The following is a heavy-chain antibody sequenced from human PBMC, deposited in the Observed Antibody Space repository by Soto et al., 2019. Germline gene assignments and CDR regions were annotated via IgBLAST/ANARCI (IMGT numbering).Heavy chain of an antibody. CDR1: GYTFTSYD. CDR3: ARGGVYYDSSVYSSDYGMDA. Sequence: QVQLVQSGAEVKKPWASVKVSCKASGYTFTSYDINWVRQATGQGLEWMGWVNPNSGNTGYAQKFQGRVTLTRNTSISTAYMELSSLRSEDTAVYYCARGGVYYDSSVYSSDYGMDAWGQGTTVTVSS. D-gene: IGHD3-22*01. J-gene: IGHJ6*02. CDR2: VNPNSGNT. V-gene: IGHV1-8*01.